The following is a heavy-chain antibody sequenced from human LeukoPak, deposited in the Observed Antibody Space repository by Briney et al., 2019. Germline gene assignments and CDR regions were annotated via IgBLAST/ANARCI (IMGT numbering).Heavy chain of an antibody. D-gene: IGHD5-24*01. Sequence: PGGSLRLSCAASGFTFSSYSMNWVRQAPGKGLEWVSSISSSSSYIYYADSVKGRFTISRDNAKNSLYLQTSSLRAEDTAVYYCARAAGRDGYNFNYYYMDVWGKGTTVTVSS. CDR2: ISSSSSYI. J-gene: IGHJ6*03. CDR1: GFTFSSYS. V-gene: IGHV3-21*01. CDR3: ARAAGRDGYNFNYYYMDV.